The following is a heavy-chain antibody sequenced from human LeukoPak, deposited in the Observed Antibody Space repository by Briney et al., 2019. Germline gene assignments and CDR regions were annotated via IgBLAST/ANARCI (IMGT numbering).Heavy chain of an antibody. CDR2: IRHDGGDK. V-gene: IGHV3-30*02. D-gene: IGHD1-26*01. J-gene: IGHJ4*02. CDR1: GYTFSSHS. CDR3: VRWSGTYPLYYLDY. Sequence: GGSLRLSCATSGYTFSSHSLHWVRQAPGKGLECVASIRHDGGDKYYSESVKGRFTISKDNTKNTLFLYMNSLRPEDTAMYYCVRWSGTYPLYYLDYWGQGTLVTVSS.